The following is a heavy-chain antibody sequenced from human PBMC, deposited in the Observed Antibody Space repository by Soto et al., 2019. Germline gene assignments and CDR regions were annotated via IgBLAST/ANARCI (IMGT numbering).Heavy chain of an antibody. J-gene: IGHJ4*02. D-gene: IGHD2-15*01. Sequence: EVQLVESGGGLIQPGGSLRLSCAASGFIFNTYSMNWVRQAPGKGLEWVSYISGSSQTIFYADSVRGRFTISRDNANNSTYLQMVSLRDEDTAVYYCARTLSWQRGPFDSWGQGTLVTVSS. CDR1: GFIFNTYS. CDR2: ISGSSQTI. CDR3: ARTLSWQRGPFDS. V-gene: IGHV3-48*02.